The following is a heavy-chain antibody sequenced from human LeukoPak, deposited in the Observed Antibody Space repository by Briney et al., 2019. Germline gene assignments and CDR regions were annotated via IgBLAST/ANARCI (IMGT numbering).Heavy chain of an antibody. Sequence: PGGSLRLSCKASGXTFSSYSMNWVRQAPGKGLEWVSYISTSSRDIYYAEYVKGRFTISRDNAKNSLFLQLNGLRDDDTAVYYCATFPRDKQGFWGQGTLVTVSS. CDR1: GXTFSSYS. CDR2: ISTSSRDI. D-gene: IGHD1/OR15-1a*01. CDR3: ATFPRDKQGF. J-gene: IGHJ4*02. V-gene: IGHV3-48*02.